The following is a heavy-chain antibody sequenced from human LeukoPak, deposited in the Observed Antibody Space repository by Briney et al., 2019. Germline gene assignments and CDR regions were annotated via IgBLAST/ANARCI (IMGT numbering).Heavy chain of an antibody. D-gene: IGHD3-10*01. CDR3: ARGLGSGSYYHY. Sequence: SETLSLTCTVSGGSISSSSYYWGWIRQPPGKGLEWIGTIHYSGSTYYNPSLNSRVTISVDTSKNQFSLKLSSVTAADTAVYYCARGLGSGSYYHYWGQGTLVTVSS. CDR2: IHYSGST. V-gene: IGHV4-39*01. CDR1: GGSISSSSYY. J-gene: IGHJ4*02.